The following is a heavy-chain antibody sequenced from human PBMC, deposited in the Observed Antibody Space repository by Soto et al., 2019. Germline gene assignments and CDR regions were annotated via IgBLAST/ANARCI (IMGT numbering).Heavy chain of an antibody. Sequence: PGGSLRLSCAASGLTFSNYAMSWVRQAPGKGLEWVSTINNGGVATYYADSVKGRFTISRDNSKNTLYLQMNSLRAEDTAVYYCAKDRGFGVGYFDYWGRGTLVTVSS. J-gene: IGHJ4*02. CDR2: INNGGVAT. CDR1: GLTFSNYA. CDR3: AKDRGFGVGYFDY. V-gene: IGHV3-23*01. D-gene: IGHD3-3*01.